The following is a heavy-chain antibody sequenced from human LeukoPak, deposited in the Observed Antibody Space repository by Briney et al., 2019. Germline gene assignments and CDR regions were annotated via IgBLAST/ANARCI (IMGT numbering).Heavy chain of an antibody. J-gene: IGHJ4*02. CDR3: STAFGVVDFDY. CDR2: INPNTGGT. Sequence: GASVKVSCEASGYTFTGYYLHWVRQAPGQGLEWMGWINPNTGGTNYAQKFQGRVTMTRDTSISTAYMELSRVTSDDTAVYYCSTAFGVVDFDYWGQGTLVTVSS. D-gene: IGHD3-3*01. V-gene: IGHV1-2*02. CDR1: GYTFTGYY.